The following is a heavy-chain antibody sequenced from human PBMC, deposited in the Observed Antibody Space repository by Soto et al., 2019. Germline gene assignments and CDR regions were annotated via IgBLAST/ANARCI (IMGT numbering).Heavy chain of an antibody. CDR3: ARDKLLATGAFDI. CDR1: GFTFSSYS. CDR2: ISSSSSYI. Sequence: SLRLSCAASGFTFSSYSINWVRQAPGKGLEWVSSISSSSSYIYYADSVKGRFTISRDNAKNSLYLQMNSLRAEDTAVYYCARDKLLATGAFDIWGQGTMVTVSS. V-gene: IGHV3-21*01. D-gene: IGHD5-12*01. J-gene: IGHJ3*02.